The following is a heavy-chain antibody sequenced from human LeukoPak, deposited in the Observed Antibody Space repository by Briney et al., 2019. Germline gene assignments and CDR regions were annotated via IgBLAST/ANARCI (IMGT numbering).Heavy chain of an antibody. J-gene: IGHJ6*03. D-gene: IGHD2-2*02. CDR1: GGTFSSYA. CDR3: ARVHPLHCSSTSCYTHYYYMDV. Sequence: GASVKVSCKASGGTFSSYAISWVRQAPGQGLEWMGGIIPIFGTANYAQKFQGRVTITTDESTSTAYMELSSLRSEDTAVYYCARVHPLHCSSTSCYTHYYYMDVWGKGTTVTVSS. CDR2: IIPIFGTA. V-gene: IGHV1-69*05.